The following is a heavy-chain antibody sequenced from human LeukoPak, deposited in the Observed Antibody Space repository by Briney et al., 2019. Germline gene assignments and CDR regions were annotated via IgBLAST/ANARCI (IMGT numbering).Heavy chain of an antibody. CDR2: INKDGSEK. CDR3: VRSGTSASFDY. Sequence: GGSLRLSRAVSGFTLSSYWMSWVRQAPGKGLEWVANINKDGSEKWYVDSVEGRFTISRDHAKNSLYLQMNSLRVADTAVYYCVRSGTSASFDYWGQGTLVTVSS. CDR1: GFTLSSYW. J-gene: IGHJ4*02. V-gene: IGHV3-7*01. D-gene: IGHD1-7*01.